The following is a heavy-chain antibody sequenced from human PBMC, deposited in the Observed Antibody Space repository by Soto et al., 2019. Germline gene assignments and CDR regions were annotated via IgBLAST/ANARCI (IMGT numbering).Heavy chain of an antibody. CDR3: AKDSQSVSVSAARVYGMDV. CDR2: LSDSGGHT. D-gene: IGHD2-2*01. J-gene: IGHJ6*02. Sequence: PGGSLRLSCAGSGFTFRSYAMTWVRQAPGKGLEWVSTLSDSGGHTYYADSVKGRFTISRDNPKNTLYLQMNSLRAEDTAVYYCAKDSQSVSVSAARVYGMDVWGQGTTVTVS. CDR1: GFTFRSYA. V-gene: IGHV3-23*01.